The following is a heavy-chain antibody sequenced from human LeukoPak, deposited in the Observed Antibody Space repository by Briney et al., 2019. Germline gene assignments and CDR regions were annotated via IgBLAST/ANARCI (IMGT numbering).Heavy chain of an antibody. Sequence: GGSLRLSCAASGFTVSSNYMSWVRQAPGKGLEWVSVIYSGGSTYYADSVKGRFTISRDNSKNTLYLQMNSLRAEDTAVYYCARVGTGSYPIHWGQGTLVTVSS. CDR3: ARVGTGSYPIH. CDR1: GFTVSSNY. J-gene: IGHJ4*02. D-gene: IGHD1-26*01. CDR2: IYSGGST. V-gene: IGHV3-53*01.